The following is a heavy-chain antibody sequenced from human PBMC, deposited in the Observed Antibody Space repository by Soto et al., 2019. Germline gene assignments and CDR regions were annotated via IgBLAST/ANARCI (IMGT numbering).Heavy chain of an antibody. D-gene: IGHD2-15*01. CDR1: GYTFTSYA. Sequence: ASVKVSCKASGYTFTSYAMHWVRQAPGQRLEWMGWINAGNGNTKYSQKFQGRVTITRDTSASTAYMELSSLRSEDTAVYYCARERYCSGGSCYDMFVYWGQGTLVTVSS. CDR3: ARERYCSGGSCYDMFVY. V-gene: IGHV1-3*01. J-gene: IGHJ4*02. CDR2: INAGNGNT.